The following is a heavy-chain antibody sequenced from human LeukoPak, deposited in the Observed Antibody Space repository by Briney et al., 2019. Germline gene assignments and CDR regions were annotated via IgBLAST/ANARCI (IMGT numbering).Heavy chain of an antibody. J-gene: IGHJ3*02. V-gene: IGHV3-7*01. CDR1: GFSFNTYW. CDR3: ARDGYSSGLNSFDI. Sequence: GGSLRLSCLASGFSFNTYWMSWVRQAPGKGLEWVANIKKDGSEKYYVDSVKGRFTISRDNAKSSLFLQMNSLRAEDTAVYYCARDGYSSGLNSFDIWGRGTLVTVSS. CDR2: IKKDGSEK. D-gene: IGHD6-19*01.